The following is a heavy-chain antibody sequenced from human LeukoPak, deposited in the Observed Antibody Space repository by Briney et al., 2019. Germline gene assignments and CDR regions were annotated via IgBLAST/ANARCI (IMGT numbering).Heavy chain of an antibody. J-gene: IGHJ1*01. V-gene: IGHV3-7*01. CDR1: TVTFNKYW. CDR2: IKEDGSEK. CDR3: AMLPILTGYLTPSPFEH. Sequence: GGSLRLSCVASTVTFNKYWMSWVRQVPGKGLEWVANIKEDGSEKYYVESVEGRFTISRDSAKNSLYLQMNSLGAEDTAVYYCAMLPILTGYLTPSPFEHWGQGTLVTVSS. D-gene: IGHD3-9*01.